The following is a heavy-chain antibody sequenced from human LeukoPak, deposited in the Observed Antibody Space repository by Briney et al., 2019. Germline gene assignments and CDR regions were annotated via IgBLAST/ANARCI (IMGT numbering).Heavy chain of an antibody. Sequence: SVKVSCKASGGTFSSYAISWVRQAPGQGLEWMGGIIPIFGTANYAQKFQGRVTITADESTSTAYMELSSLRSEDTAVYYCARNMRTMVRGVIHYYYYYKDVWGKGTTVTVSS. V-gene: IGHV1-69*13. CDR1: GGTFSSYA. CDR3: ARNMRTMVRGVIHYYYYYKDV. D-gene: IGHD3-10*01. J-gene: IGHJ6*03. CDR2: IIPIFGTA.